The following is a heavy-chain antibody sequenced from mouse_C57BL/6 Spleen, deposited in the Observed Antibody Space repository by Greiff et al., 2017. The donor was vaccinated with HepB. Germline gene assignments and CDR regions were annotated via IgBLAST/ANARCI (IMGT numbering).Heavy chain of an antibody. CDR1: GYTFTDYY. V-gene: IGHV1-26*01. D-gene: IGHD2-4*01. CDR2: INPNNGGT. J-gene: IGHJ1*03. CDR3: AHYDYDETEVWYFDV. Sequence: VQLQQSGPELVKPGASVKISCKASGYTFTDYYMNWVKQSHGKSLEWIGDINPNNGGTSYNQKFKGKATLTVDKSSSTAYMELRSLTSEDSAVYYCAHYDYDETEVWYFDVWGTGTTVTVSS.